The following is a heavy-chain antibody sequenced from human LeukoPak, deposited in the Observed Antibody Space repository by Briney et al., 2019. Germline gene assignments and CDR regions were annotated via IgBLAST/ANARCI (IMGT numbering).Heavy chain of an antibody. J-gene: IGHJ4*02. CDR3: ARVRDNACDY. D-gene: IGHD1-1*01. V-gene: IGHV1-2*02. CDR1: GYMVIDYY. Sequence: ASVTVSFKTSGYMVIDYYMHWVRQAPGQGLEWMGWLRGDTGDTDSPQKFKGRVTMTRDTATNTAYMQLSRLTYDDTAIYFCARVRDNACDYWGQGTLVTVSS. CDR2: LRGDTGDT.